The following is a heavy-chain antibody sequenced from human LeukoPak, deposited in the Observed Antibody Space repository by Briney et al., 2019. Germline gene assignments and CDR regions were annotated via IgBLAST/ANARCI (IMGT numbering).Heavy chain of an antibody. J-gene: IGHJ4*02. Sequence: KSSETLSLTCTVSGGSISSGSYYWSWIRQPAGKGLEWIGRIYTSGSTNYNPSLKSRVTISVDTSKNQFSLKLSSVTAADTAVYYCARHYYDSSGYYLHFDYWGQGTLVTVSS. V-gene: IGHV4-61*02. CDR3: ARHYYDSSGYYLHFDY. CDR1: GGSISSGSYY. D-gene: IGHD3-22*01. CDR2: IYTSGST.